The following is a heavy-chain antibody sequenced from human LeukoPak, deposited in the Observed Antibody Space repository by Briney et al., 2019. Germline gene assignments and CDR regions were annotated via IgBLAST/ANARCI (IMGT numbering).Heavy chain of an antibody. J-gene: IGHJ4*02. Sequence: GGSLRLSCAASGFTFNSYSMNWFRQAPGKGLEWVSSISSSSRFIYYADSVKGRFTISRDNAKNSLYLQMNSLRAEDTAVYYCARDVGGSYYFDYWGQGTLVTVSS. CDR2: ISSSSRFI. D-gene: IGHD1-26*01. CDR3: ARDVGGSYYFDY. CDR1: GFTFNSYS. V-gene: IGHV3-21*01.